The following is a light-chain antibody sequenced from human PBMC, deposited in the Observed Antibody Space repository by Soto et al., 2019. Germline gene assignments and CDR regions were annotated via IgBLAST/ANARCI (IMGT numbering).Light chain of an antibody. Sequence: EVVLTQSPDTLSLSPGEGATLSCRASQSVSSNYLAWYQQKPGQAPRLLIYGASNRATGIPDRFNGSGSGTDFTLTISRLEPEDFAVFYCQQYGSSPRTFGQGTKVEIK. J-gene: IGKJ1*01. CDR2: GAS. CDR3: QQYGSSPRT. CDR1: QSVSSNY. V-gene: IGKV3-20*01.